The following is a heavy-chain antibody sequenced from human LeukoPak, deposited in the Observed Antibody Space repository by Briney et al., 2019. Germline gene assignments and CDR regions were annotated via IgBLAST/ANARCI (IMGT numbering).Heavy chain of an antibody. CDR1: GGSISSYY. CDR2: IYTSGDT. CDR3: ARGATMIVVVYYFDY. V-gene: IGHV4-4*07. D-gene: IGHD3-22*01. J-gene: IGHJ4*02. Sequence: SETLSLTCTVSGGSISSYYWSWVRQPAGKGLEWIGRIYTSGDTNYNPSLKSRVTISVDTSKNQFSLKLSSVTAAGTAVYYCARGATMIVVVYYFDYWGQGTLVTVSS.